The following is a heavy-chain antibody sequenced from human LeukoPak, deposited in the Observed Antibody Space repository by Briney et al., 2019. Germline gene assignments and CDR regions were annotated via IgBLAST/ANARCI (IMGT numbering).Heavy chain of an antibody. CDR3: AREERNAAAGLDY. D-gene: IGHD6-13*01. Sequence: SETLSLTCTVSGGSISSYYWSWIRQPPGKGLEWIGEINHSGSTNYNPSLKSRVTISVDTSKNQFSLKLSSVTAADTAVYYCAREERNAAAGLDYWGQGTLVTVSS. CDR2: INHSGST. V-gene: IGHV4-34*01. J-gene: IGHJ4*02. CDR1: GGSISSYY.